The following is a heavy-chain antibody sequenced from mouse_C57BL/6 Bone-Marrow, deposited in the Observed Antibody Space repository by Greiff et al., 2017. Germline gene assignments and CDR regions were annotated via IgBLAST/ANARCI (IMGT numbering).Heavy chain of an antibody. Sequence: QVQLQQPGAELVRPGTSVKLSCKASGYTFTSYWMHWVTQRPGQGLEWIGVIDPSDSYTNYNPKFKGKATLTVDTSSRTAYMQLRSLTSEDSAVYYCARERAYYSNYYAMDYWGQGTSVTVSS. J-gene: IGHJ4*01. CDR1: GYTFTSYW. D-gene: IGHD2-5*01. CDR2: IDPSDSYT. CDR3: ARERAYYSNYYAMDY. V-gene: IGHV1-59*01.